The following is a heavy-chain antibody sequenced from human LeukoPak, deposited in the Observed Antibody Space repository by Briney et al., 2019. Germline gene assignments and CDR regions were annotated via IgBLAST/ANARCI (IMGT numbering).Heavy chain of an antibody. CDR2: IRSKANSYAT. J-gene: IGHJ6*04. CDR3: TRHGGYCSSTSCSDV. CDR1: GFTFSGSA. Sequence: GGSLRLSCAASGFTFSGSAMHWVRQASGKGLEWVGRIRSKANSYATAYAASVKGRFAISRDDSKNTAYLQMNSLKTEDTAVYYCTRHGGYCSSTSCSDVWGKGTTVTVSS. V-gene: IGHV3-73*01. D-gene: IGHD2-2*01.